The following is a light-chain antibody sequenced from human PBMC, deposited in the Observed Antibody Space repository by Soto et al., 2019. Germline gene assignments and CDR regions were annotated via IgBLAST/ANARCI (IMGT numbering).Light chain of an antibody. CDR2: DVT. Sequence: QSALTQPRSVSGSPGQAVPISCTGTSSDVGGYNFVSWYQQHPGKAPKLIIYDVTKRPSGVPDRFSGSKSGNTASLTISGLQAEDEADYYCSSYTSSSTPVVFGGGTKLTVL. V-gene: IGLV2-11*01. CDR1: SSDVGGYNF. CDR3: SSYTSSSTPVV. J-gene: IGLJ2*01.